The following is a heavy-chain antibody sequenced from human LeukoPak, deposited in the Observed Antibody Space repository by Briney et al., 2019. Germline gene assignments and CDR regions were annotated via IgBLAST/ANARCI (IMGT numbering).Heavy chain of an antibody. V-gene: IGHV4-30-4*08. D-gene: IGHD3-10*01. CDR1: GGSISSGDYY. J-gene: IGHJ3*02. CDR2: IHYSGRT. Sequence: PSQTLSLTCTVSGGSISSGDYYCSWIRQPPGKGLEWIGYIHYSGRTYYNPSLKSRFPISVDTSKNQFSLKLSSVTAADTAVYFCARVRSDGSGTIWGQGTMVTVSS. CDR3: ARVRSDGSGTI.